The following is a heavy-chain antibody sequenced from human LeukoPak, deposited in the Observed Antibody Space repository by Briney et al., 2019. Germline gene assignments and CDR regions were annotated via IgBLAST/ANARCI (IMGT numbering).Heavy chain of an antibody. Sequence: GGSLRLSCAASGFTFSSYAMSWVRQAPGKGLEWVSAISGSGGSTYYADSVKGRFTISRDNSKNTLYLQMNSLRAEDTAVYYCAKDQVSVAAAVSWFDPWGQGTLVTVSS. V-gene: IGHV3-23*01. J-gene: IGHJ5*02. CDR2: ISGSGGST. CDR1: GFTFSSYA. CDR3: AKDQVSVAAAVSWFDP. D-gene: IGHD6-13*01.